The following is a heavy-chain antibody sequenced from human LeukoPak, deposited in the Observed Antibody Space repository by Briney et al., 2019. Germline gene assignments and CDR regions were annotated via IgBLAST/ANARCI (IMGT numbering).Heavy chain of an antibody. CDR2: IFYTGRS. CDR3: VTYYFDSSGPKKNY. CDR1: GGSISGYY. V-gene: IGHV4-59*12. Sequence: SETLSLTCIVSGGSISGYYWGWIRQPPGKGLEWIGYIFYTGRSKYSPSLKSRVTMSVDTPKNLLSLKLSSVTAADTAVYYCVTYYFDSSGPKKNYWGQGTLVTVSS. D-gene: IGHD3-22*01. J-gene: IGHJ4*02.